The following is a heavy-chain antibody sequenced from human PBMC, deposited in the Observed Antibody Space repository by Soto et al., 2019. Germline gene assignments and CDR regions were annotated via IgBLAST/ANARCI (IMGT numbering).Heavy chain of an antibody. CDR3: ARASPDNAFDI. V-gene: IGHV3-7*01. CDR1: GFTFSNYW. CDR2: IKHDGREK. D-gene: IGHD3-9*01. Sequence: SLRLSCAASGFTFSNYWMSWVRQAPGKGLEWVANIKHDGREKYYVDSVKGRFTISRDNAKNSLYLQMNSLRAEDTAVYYCARASPDNAFDIWGQGTKVTVSS. J-gene: IGHJ3*02.